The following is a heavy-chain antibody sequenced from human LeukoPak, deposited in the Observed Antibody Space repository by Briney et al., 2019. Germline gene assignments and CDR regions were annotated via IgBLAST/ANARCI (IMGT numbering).Heavy chain of an antibody. V-gene: IGHV4-39*07. Sequence: SETLSLTCTVSGASISGSGYYWGWIRQPPRKGLEWIGSIYSSGSTYYNASLQSRVTISIETSKNQISLKLSSVTAADTAVYYCARDHSPVGATSGDYWGQGTLVTVSS. CDR1: GASISGSGYY. D-gene: IGHD1-26*01. CDR3: ARDHSPVGATSGDY. CDR2: IYSSGST. J-gene: IGHJ4*02.